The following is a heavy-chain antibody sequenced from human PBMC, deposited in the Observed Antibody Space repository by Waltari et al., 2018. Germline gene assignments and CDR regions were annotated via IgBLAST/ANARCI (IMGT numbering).Heavy chain of an antibody. Sequence: EVQLVESGGGLIQPGGSLRLSCVASGFTVSSNYMSWVRQAPGKGLEWVSVIYSGGSTYYADSVKGRFTISRDNSKNTLYLQMNSLRAEDTAVYYCARATTLGYYYYYYGMDVWGQGTTVTVSS. CDR2: IYSGGST. D-gene: IGHD1-26*01. CDR3: ARATTLGYYYYYYGMDV. V-gene: IGHV3-53*01. CDR1: GFTVSSNY. J-gene: IGHJ6*02.